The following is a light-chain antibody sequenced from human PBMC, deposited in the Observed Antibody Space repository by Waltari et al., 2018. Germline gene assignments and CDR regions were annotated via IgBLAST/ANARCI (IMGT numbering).Light chain of an antibody. CDR2: YDD. V-gene: IGLV1-36*01. Sequence: QSVLTQPPSVSGAPRQRVTISCSGSRPNIGPNSLNWYQQLPGKPPKLLIYYDDLLSSGVSDRFSGSKSGTSASLAIAGLQSEDEAHYYCAAWDASLSSWLFGGGTKLTVL. CDR3: AAWDASLSSWL. CDR1: RPNIGPNS. J-gene: IGLJ3*02.